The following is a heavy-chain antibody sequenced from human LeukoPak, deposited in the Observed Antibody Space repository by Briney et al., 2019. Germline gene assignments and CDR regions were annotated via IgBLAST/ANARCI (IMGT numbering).Heavy chain of an antibody. CDR1: GFTFSSYW. J-gene: IGHJ4*02. CDR3: ARDGDYGDYVDY. Sequence: PGGSLRLSCAASGFTFSSYWMSWVRQAPGKGLEWVANIKQDGSEKYYVDSVKGRFTISRGNAKISLYLQMNSLRAEDTAVYYCARDGDYGDYVDYWGQGTLVTVSS. V-gene: IGHV3-7*01. CDR2: IKQDGSEK. D-gene: IGHD4-17*01.